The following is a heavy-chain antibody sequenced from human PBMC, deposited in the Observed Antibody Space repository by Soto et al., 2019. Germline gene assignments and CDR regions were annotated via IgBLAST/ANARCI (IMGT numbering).Heavy chain of an antibody. CDR3: SRLVV. V-gene: IGHV3-73*01. CDR1: GFNFSGSV. J-gene: IGHJ4*02. Sequence: GGSLRLSCAASGFNFSGSVIHWVRQASGKGLEWVGRIRSKAYNYATAYAASVEGRFTVSRDDSKNTAYLQMNSLKSEDTAVYYCSRLVVWGQGSLVTVSS. CDR2: IRSKAYNYAT. D-gene: IGHD2-15*01.